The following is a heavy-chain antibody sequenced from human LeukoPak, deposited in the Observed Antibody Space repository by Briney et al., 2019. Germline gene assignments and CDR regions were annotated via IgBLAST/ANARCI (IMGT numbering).Heavy chain of an antibody. CDR1: GYSISSTNC. D-gene: IGHD3-16*01. CDR3: ARCLARDAFDI. CDR2: TYYSGNT. Sequence: PSDTLSLTCAVSGYSISSTNCWGWIRQPPGKGLEWIGYTYYSGNTYYNPSLKSRVTMSVDTSKNQFSLKLSSVTAVDTAVYYCARCLARDAFDIWGQGSMVTVSS. J-gene: IGHJ3*02. V-gene: IGHV4-28*01.